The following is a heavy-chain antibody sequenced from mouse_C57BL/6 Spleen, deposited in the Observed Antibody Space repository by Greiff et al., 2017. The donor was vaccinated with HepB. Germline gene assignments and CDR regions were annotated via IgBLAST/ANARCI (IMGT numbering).Heavy chain of an antibody. J-gene: IGHJ2*01. D-gene: IGHD2-5*01. CDR3: ARKGAYYSNGNFDY. CDR2: IYPGSGST. Sequence: QVQLKQPGAELVKPGASVKMSCKASGYTFTSYWITWVKQRPGQGLEWIGDIYPGSGSTNYNEKFKSKATLTVDTSSSTAYMQLSSLTSEDSAVYYCARKGAYYSNGNFDYWGQGTTLTVSS. V-gene: IGHV1-55*01. CDR1: GYTFTSYW.